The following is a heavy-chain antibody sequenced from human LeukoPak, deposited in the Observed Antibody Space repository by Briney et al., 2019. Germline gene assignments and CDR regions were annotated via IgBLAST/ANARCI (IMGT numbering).Heavy chain of an antibody. CDR3: TKRGAYGSGRSYFFEF. D-gene: IGHD2-15*01. CDR2: ISDSGGDT. Sequence: GGSLRPSCAASGFTFSSHAMSWVRQAPGKGLEWVSSISDSGGDTFYANSVKGRFAISRDNFKNTLYLQMNSLRAEDTAVYFCTKRGAYGSGRSYFFEFWGQGTLVTVSP. J-gene: IGHJ4*02. CDR1: GFTFSSHA. V-gene: IGHV3-23*01.